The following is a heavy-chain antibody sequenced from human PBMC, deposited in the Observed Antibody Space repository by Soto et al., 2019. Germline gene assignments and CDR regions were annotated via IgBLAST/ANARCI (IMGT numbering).Heavy chain of an antibody. D-gene: IGHD3-22*01. CDR1: GFTFSLYS. CDR3: VRARSTDSRPDY. Sequence: AXRLSFAASGFTFSLYSMIWVRQAPGKGLEWVASITSSSSYIYYEDSLKGRFTISRDNAKNSLFLQLDSLRAEDTAVYFCVRARSTDSRPDYWGQGTLVTVSS. J-gene: IGHJ4*02. V-gene: IGHV3-21*01. CDR2: ITSSSSYI.